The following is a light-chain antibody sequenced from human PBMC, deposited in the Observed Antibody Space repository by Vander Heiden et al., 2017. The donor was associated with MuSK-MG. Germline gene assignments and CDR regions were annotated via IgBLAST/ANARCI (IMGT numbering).Light chain of an antibody. V-gene: IGKV1-33*01. CDR1: QDIRNY. Sequence: DIQMTQSPSSLSASVGDRVTITCQASQDIRNYLNWYQQKPGKAPKLLIYDASNLETGVPPRFSGSGSGTDFTFTISSLRPEDIATYYCQQYDNLPPRTFGGGTKVEIK. CDR2: DAS. J-gene: IGKJ4*01. CDR3: QQYDNLPPRT.